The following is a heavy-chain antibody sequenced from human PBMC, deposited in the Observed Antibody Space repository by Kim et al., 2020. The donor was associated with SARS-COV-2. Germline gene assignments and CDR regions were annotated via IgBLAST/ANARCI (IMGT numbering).Heavy chain of an antibody. D-gene: IGHD2-2*01. CDR1: GGTFSSYA. CDR3: AIKYCSSTSCPKHMSYYYYGMDV. V-gene: IGHV1-69*13. Sequence: SVKVSCKASGGTFSSYAISWVRQAPGQGLEWMGGIIPIFGTANYAQKFQGRVTITADESTSTAYMELSSLRSEDTAVYYCAIKYCSSTSCPKHMSYYYYGMDVWGQGTTVTVSS. CDR2: IIPIFGTA. J-gene: IGHJ6*02.